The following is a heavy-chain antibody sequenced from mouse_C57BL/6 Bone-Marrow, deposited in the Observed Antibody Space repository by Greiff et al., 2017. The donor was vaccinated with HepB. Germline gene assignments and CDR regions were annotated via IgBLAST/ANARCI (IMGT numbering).Heavy chain of an antibody. CDR3: ARVYYYGSSPYLDY. CDR1: GYTFTDYY. J-gene: IGHJ2*01. D-gene: IGHD1-1*01. V-gene: IGHV1-19*01. CDR2: INPYNGGT. Sequence: EVQLKESGPVLVKPGASVKMSCKASGYTFTDYYMNWVKQSHGKSLEWIGVINPYNGGTSYNQKFKGKATLTVDKSSSTAYMELNSLTSEDSAVYYCARVYYYGSSPYLDYWGQGTTLTVSS.